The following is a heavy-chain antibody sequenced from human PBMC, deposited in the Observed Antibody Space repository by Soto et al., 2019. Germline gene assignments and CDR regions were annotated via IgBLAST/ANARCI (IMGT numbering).Heavy chain of an antibody. CDR2: ISYDGSNK. V-gene: IGHV3-30*18. D-gene: IGHD3-3*01. J-gene: IGHJ5*02. CDR3: AKETSLRFLEWLRNWFDP. Sequence: LRLSCAASGFTFSSYGMHWVRQAPGKGLEWVAVISYDGSNKYYADSVKGRFTISRDNSKNTLYLQMNSLRAEDTAVYYCAKETSLRFLEWLRNWFDPWGQGTLVTVYS. CDR1: GFTFSSYG.